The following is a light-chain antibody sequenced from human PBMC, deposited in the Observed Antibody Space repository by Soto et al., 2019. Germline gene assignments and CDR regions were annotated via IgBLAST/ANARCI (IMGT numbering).Light chain of an antibody. J-gene: IGKJ5*01. V-gene: IGKV1-33*01. CDR3: QQYENLPT. Sequence: EIQMTQSTSSLSASVGDRVTITCQASQNINNYLNWYQQKPGRAPKLLIYDASNLEAGVPSRLRGSGSGTDFTFTISRLQPEDIATYYCQQYENLPTFGQGRRLAIK. CDR1: QNINNY. CDR2: DAS.